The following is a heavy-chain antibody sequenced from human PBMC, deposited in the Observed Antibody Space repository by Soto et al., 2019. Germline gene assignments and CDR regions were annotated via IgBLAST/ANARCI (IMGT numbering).Heavy chain of an antibody. Sequence: QVQLVQSGAEVKKPGASVKVSCKASGYTFTSYAMYWVRQAPGQRLEWMGWINAGNGNTKYSQKFQGRVTITRDTSASTAYMELSSLRSEATAVYYCARDWGIAAAGSDYYYGMDGWGQGTTVTVSS. J-gene: IGHJ6*02. CDR1: GYTFTSYA. D-gene: IGHD6-13*01. CDR2: INAGNGNT. V-gene: IGHV1-3*01. CDR3: ARDWGIAAAGSDYYYGMDG.